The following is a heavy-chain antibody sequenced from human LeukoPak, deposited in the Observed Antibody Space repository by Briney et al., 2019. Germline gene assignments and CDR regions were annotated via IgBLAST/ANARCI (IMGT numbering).Heavy chain of an antibody. D-gene: IGHD6-6*01. V-gene: IGHV3-9*01. J-gene: IGHJ6*02. CDR3: VKSIIAARPGYYYGMDV. CDR1: GFTFDDYA. Sequence: PGGSLRLSCAASGFTFDDYAMHWVRQAPGKGLEWVSGISWNSGSIGYADSVKGRFTISRDNAKNSLYLQMNSLRGEDTALYFCVKSIIAARPGYYYGMDVWGHGTTVTVSS. CDR2: ISWNSGSI.